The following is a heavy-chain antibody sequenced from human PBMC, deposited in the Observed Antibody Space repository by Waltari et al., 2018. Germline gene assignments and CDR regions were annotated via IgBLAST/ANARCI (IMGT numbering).Heavy chain of an antibody. CDR3: ARHMPYYDSIYYFDY. D-gene: IGHD3-3*01. CDR2: LYYTGNT. Sequence: QLQLQESGPGLVKPSETLSLTCSVSGGSISSSSFFWGWIRQPPGKGLEWIGSLYYTGNTYDTPSLKSRVTISADTAKNQFSLKLSSVTAADTAVYYCARHMPYYDSIYYFDYWGQGTLVTVSS. V-gene: IGHV4-39*01. CDR1: GGSISSSSFF. J-gene: IGHJ4*02.